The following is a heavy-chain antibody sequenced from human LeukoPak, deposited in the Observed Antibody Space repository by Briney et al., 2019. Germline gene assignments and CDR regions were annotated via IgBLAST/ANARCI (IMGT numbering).Heavy chain of an antibody. D-gene: IGHD3-10*01. CDR1: GFTFDYLA. V-gene: IGHV3-43*02. Sequence: RGSPGRSCSGSGFTFDYLALDWVCPGPGKGLVGVSPISGDGGSTYYAHSVKGRFTISRDNSKNSPYLQMNSLRTEDTALYYCAKDQYGSGSTIDYWAQGTLVTVSS. CDR2: ISGDGGST. J-gene: IGHJ4*02. CDR3: AKDQYGSGSTIDY.